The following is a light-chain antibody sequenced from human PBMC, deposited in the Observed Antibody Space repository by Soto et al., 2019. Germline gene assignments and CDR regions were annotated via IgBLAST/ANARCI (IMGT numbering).Light chain of an antibody. J-gene: IGLJ2*01. CDR3: ATSHDSLNIPV. V-gene: IGLV1-44*01. CDR1: SSNIGSNT. Sequence: QSVLTQPPSASATPGQRVTISCSGSSSNIGSNTVILYQQLPGTSPKLLIYSNSQRPSGVPDRFSASKSGTSASLAISGLQSEDDADYYCATSHDSLNIPVFGGGTKVTVL. CDR2: SNS.